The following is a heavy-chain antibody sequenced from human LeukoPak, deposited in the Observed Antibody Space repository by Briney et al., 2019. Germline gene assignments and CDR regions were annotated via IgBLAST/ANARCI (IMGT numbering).Heavy chain of an antibody. D-gene: IGHD3-3*01. Sequence: SVKVSCKASGGTFSSYTISWVRQAPGQGLEGMGRIIPILGIANYAQKLQGRVTITADKSTSTAYMELSSLRSEDTAVYYCARTTVLRFLEWLTPDYWGQGTLVTVSS. J-gene: IGHJ4*02. CDR3: ARTTVLRFLEWLTPDY. V-gene: IGHV1-69*02. CDR1: GGTFSSYT. CDR2: IIPILGIA.